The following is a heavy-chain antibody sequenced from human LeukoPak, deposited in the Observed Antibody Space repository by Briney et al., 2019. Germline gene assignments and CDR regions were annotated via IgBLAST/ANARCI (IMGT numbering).Heavy chain of an antibody. CDR3: ARAQYSGYPIRYYYYMDV. CDR2: IYYSGST. CDR1: VGSISSYY. D-gene: IGHD5-12*01. V-gene: IGHV4-59*01. Sequence: SETLSLTCTVSVGSISSYYWSWIRQPPGKGLEWIGYIYYSGSTNYNPSLKSRVTISVDTSKNQFSLKLSSVTAADTAVYYCARAQYSGYPIRYYYYMDVWGKGTTVTVSS. J-gene: IGHJ6*03.